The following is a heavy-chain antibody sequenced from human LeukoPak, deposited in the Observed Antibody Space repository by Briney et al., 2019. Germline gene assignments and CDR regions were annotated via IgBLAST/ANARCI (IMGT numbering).Heavy chain of an antibody. V-gene: IGHV1-24*01. D-gene: IGHD1-1*01. J-gene: IGHJ1*01. CDR1: GYTFTSYY. Sequence: ASVKVSCKASGYTFTSYYMHWVRQAPGKGLEWMGGFDPEDGETIYAQKFQGRVTMTEDTSTDTAYMELSSLRSEDTAVYYCATVLLTNEFQHWGQGTLVTVSS. CDR3: ATVLLTNEFQH. CDR2: FDPEDGET.